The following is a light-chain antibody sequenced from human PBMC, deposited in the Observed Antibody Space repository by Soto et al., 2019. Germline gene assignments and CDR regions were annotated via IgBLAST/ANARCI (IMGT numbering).Light chain of an antibody. CDR2: DTS. CDR1: QSIAGY. CDR3: QQRSNWPPIT. V-gene: IGKV3-11*01. Sequence: EIVLTQAGATLSFSSGKKATLCCXXSQSIAGYLAWYQKKPGQAPRLLIYDTSNRVTGVPARFSGSGSGTDFTPSISSLEPEDFAVYYCQQRSNWPPITFGQGTRLEIK. J-gene: IGKJ5*01.